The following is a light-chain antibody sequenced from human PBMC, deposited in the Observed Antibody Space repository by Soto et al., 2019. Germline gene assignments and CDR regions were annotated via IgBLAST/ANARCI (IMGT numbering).Light chain of an antibody. CDR3: QHYNRYPEA. J-gene: IGKJ1*01. CDR1: QTISIW. Sequence: DIQITQSRSTQCECAGDRVSLTSPASQTISIWLAWYQKKTGKAPKVMIYKASTLKSGVPSRFIGRRSGTECTLAISSLQPDDVPPYYCQHYNRYPEAFAEGTKVDIK. CDR2: KAS. V-gene: IGKV1-5*03.